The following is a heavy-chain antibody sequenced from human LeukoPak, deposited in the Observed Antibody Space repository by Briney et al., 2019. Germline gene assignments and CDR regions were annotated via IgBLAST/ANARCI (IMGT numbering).Heavy chain of an antibody. V-gene: IGHV3-7*04. D-gene: IGHD3-16*02. CDR2: IKQDGSEK. CDR1: GFTFFTYW. CDR3: VRSPGGIYRDY. Sequence: PGGSLRLSCAASGFTFFTYWMSWVRQAPGKGLEWVATIKQDGSEKYYVDSVKGRFTISRDNAKNSLFLQMASLRADDAAVYYCVRSPGGIYRDYWGQGTLVTVSS. J-gene: IGHJ4*02.